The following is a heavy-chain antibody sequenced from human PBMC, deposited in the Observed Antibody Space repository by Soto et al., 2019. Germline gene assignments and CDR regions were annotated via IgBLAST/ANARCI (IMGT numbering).Heavy chain of an antibody. CDR3: ANPKVTTGPWGAFDI. D-gene: IGHD4-17*01. J-gene: IGHJ3*02. CDR2: ISYDGSNK. CDR1: GFTVSSYG. Sequence: GGSLRLSCAASGFTVSSYGMHWVRQAPGKGLEWVAVISYDGSNKYYADSVKGRFTITRDNSKNTLYLQMNSLRAEDTAVYYCANPKVTTGPWGAFDIWGQGTMVTVSS. V-gene: IGHV3-30*18.